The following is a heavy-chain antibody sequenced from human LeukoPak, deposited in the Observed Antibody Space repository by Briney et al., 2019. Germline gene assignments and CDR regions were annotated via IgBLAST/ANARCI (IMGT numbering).Heavy chain of an antibody. CDR2: IRSNGENT. J-gene: IGHJ4*02. CDR3: AILSWDGRGSFY. Sequence: SGGSLRLSCAASGFTFSTYSMSWVRQAPGKGLEWVSAIRSNGENTYYADSVRGRFTISRDNARGTLSLQMNSLRADDTAVCFCAILSWDGRGSFYWGQGTLVSVSS. CDR1: GFTFSTYS. D-gene: IGHD2/OR15-2a*01. V-gene: IGHV3-23*01.